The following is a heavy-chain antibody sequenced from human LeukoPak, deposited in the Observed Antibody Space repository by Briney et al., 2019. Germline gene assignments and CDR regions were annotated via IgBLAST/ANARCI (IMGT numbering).Heavy chain of an antibody. J-gene: IGHJ4*02. D-gene: IGHD6-6*01. V-gene: IGHV3-30*02. CDR3: AKEHLRYSSSAGYFDY. CDR2: IRYDGTNK. Sequence: GGSLRLSCAASGFTFTSYGIHWVRQAPGQGLEWVTFIRYDGTNKYYADSVKGRFTISRDNSKNTLYLQMNSLRAEDTAVYYCAKEHLRYSSSAGYFDYWGQGTLVTVSS. CDR1: GFTFTSYG.